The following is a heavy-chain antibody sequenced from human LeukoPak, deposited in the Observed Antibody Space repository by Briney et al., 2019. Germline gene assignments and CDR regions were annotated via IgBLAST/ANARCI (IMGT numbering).Heavy chain of an antibody. J-gene: IGHJ4*02. CDR1: GYTFTDYY. D-gene: IGHD2-2*01. CDR2: INPNSGDT. V-gene: IGHV1-2*02. CDR3: ARANFLYCSSTTCLFDY. Sequence: ASVKVSCKASGYTFTDYYMHWVRQAPGQGGEWMGWINPNSGDTNYAQKFQGRVTITRDTSISTAHMELSRLRSDDTAVYYCARANFLYCSSTTCLFDYWGQGTLVIVSS.